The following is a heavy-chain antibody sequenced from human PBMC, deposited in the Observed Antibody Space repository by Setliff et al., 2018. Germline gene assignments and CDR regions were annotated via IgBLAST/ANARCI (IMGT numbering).Heavy chain of an antibody. V-gene: IGHV3-21*01. CDR2: ISRSSTYI. D-gene: IGHD6-13*01. Sequence: AGGSLRLSCAASGFTFYSYAMSWVRQAPGKGLEWVSSISRSSTYIYYADSMKGRFTISRDNAKNSLYLQMNSLRAEDTAVYYCASAGHSGSWFPFDAFHIWGQGTMVTVSS. CDR1: GFTFYSYA. J-gene: IGHJ3*02. CDR3: ASAGHSGSWFPFDAFHI.